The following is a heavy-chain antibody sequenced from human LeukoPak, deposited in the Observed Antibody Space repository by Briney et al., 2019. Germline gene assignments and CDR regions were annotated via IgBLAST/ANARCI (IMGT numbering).Heavy chain of an antibody. V-gene: IGHV3-21*01. CDR2: VSSSSSYI. Sequence: GGSLRLSCAASGFTFSSYSMNWVRQAPGKGLEWVSSVSSSSSYIYYADSVKGRFTISRDNAKNSLYLQMNSLRAEDTAVYYCARELEYSSSWYDYWGQGTLVTVSS. D-gene: IGHD6-13*01. J-gene: IGHJ4*02. CDR3: ARELEYSSSWYDY. CDR1: GFTFSSYS.